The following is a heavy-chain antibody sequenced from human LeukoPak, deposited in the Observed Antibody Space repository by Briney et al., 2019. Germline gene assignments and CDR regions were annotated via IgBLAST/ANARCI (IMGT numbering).Heavy chain of an antibody. Sequence: ASVKVSCKASGYTFSYYYMHWVRQAPGQGLEWMGWINPDSGVTNYAQKFQGRVTMTRDTSISTAYMELSRLRSDDTAVYYCARAMVEYYYGMDVWGQGTTVTVSS. V-gene: IGHV1-2*02. CDR1: GYTFSYYY. CDR2: INPDSGVT. J-gene: IGHJ6*02. CDR3: ARAMVEYYYGMDV. D-gene: IGHD3-10*01.